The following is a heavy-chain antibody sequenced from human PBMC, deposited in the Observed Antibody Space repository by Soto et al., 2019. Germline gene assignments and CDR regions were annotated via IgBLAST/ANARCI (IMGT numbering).Heavy chain of an antibody. J-gene: IGHJ6*02. V-gene: IGHV4-4*02. CDR2: IYHSGST. CDR1: GGSISSSNW. Sequence: SETLSLTCAVSGGSISSSNWWSWVRQPPGKGLEWIGEIYHSGSTYYNPSLKSRVTISVDRSKNQFSLKLSSVTAADTAVYYCARAHYGDYGYGMDVWGQGTTVTVSS. D-gene: IGHD4-17*01. CDR3: ARAHYGDYGYGMDV.